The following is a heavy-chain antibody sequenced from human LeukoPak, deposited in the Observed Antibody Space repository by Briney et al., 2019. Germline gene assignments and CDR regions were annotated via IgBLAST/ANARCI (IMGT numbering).Heavy chain of an antibody. V-gene: IGHV3-9*03. J-gene: IGHJ3*02. D-gene: IGHD3-9*01. CDR2: ISWNSGSI. Sequence: PGGSLRLSCAASGFTFDDYAMHWVRQAPGKGLEWVSGISWNSGSIGYADSVKGRFTISRDNAKNSLYLQMNSLRAEDMALYYCAKDMGRYFDRLLHAFDIWGQGTMVTVSS. CDR1: GFTFDDYA. CDR3: AKDMGRYFDRLLHAFDI.